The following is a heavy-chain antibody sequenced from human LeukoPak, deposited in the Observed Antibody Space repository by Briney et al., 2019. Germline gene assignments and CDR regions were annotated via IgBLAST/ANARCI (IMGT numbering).Heavy chain of an antibody. V-gene: IGHV3-7*01. J-gene: IGHJ4*02. Sequence: PGGSLRLSCAASGFTFSSDWMTWVRQALGKGLEWVANIWQDGGEKFYLDTVKGRFSISRDNSRNSLYLQMNSLRAEDTAVYYCARVSAEWLLSYWGQGTLVTVSS. D-gene: IGHD3-3*01. CDR3: ARVSAEWLLSY. CDR1: GFTFSSDW. CDR2: IWQDGGEK.